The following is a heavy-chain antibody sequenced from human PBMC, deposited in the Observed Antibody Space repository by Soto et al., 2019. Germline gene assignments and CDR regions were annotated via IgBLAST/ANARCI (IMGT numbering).Heavy chain of an antibody. V-gene: IGHV4-34*01. D-gene: IGHD5-12*01. CDR1: GGSFSGYY. J-gene: IGHJ4*02. CDR3: ARVVDRDGYNGENDY. CDR2: INHSGST. Sequence: QVQLQQWGAGLLKPSETLSLTCAVYGGSFSGYYWSWIRQPPGKGLEWIGEINHSGSTNYNPSLKRRVTISVDTSKNQFSLKLSSVTAADTAVYYCARVVDRDGYNGENDYWGQGTLVTVSS.